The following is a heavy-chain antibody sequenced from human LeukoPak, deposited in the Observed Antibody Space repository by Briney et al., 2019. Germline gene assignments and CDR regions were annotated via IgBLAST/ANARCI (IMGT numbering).Heavy chain of an antibody. Sequence: GESLKISCKGSGYSFTSYWIGWVRQMPGKGLEWMGIIYPGDSDTRYSPSFQGQVTISADKSTSTAYLQWSSLKASDTAMYYCASNMGYCSSTSCYAFGYWGQGTLVTVSS. CDR2: IYPGDSDT. V-gene: IGHV5-51*01. J-gene: IGHJ4*02. CDR1: GYSFTSYW. D-gene: IGHD2-2*01. CDR3: ASNMGYCSSTSCYAFGY.